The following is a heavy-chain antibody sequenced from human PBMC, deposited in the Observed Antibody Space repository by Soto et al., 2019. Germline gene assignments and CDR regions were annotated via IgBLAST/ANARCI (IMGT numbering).Heavy chain of an antibody. CDR3: NTDAPAGRAY. Sequence: GGSLRLSCAASGFTFTNAWMSWVRQAPGKGLEWVARIKSKTDGGTTDYATPVKGRFTISRDDSKNTLYLQMNSLKIEDTAVYYCNTDAPAGRAYWGQGTQLTVSS. V-gene: IGHV3-15*01. J-gene: IGHJ4*02. CDR1: GFTFTNAW. D-gene: IGHD1-26*01. CDR2: IKSKTDGGTT.